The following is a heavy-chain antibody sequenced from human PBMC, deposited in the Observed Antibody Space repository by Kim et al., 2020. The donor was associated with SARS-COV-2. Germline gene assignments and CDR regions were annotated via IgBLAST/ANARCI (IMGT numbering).Heavy chain of an antibody. CDR3: ARASSGWYEAPDY. Sequence: YAQKFQGRVTMTRDTSINTAYRELSRLGCDDTAVYYCARASSGWYEAPDYWGQGTLVTVSS. J-gene: IGHJ4*02. D-gene: IGHD6-19*01. V-gene: IGHV1-2*02.